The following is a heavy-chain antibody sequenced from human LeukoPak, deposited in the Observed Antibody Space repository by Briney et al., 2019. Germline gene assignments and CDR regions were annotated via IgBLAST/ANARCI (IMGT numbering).Heavy chain of an antibody. D-gene: IGHD5-18*01. Sequence: SLEVSCKAYGGTFSGYAISWVRQAPGQGLEWMGGIIPIFGTANYAQKFQGRVTITADESTSTAYMELSSLRSEDTAVYYCARSKIQLWSHFDYWGQGTLVTVSS. CDR1: GGTFSGYA. CDR3: ARSKIQLWSHFDY. V-gene: IGHV1-69*01. CDR2: IIPIFGTA. J-gene: IGHJ4*02.